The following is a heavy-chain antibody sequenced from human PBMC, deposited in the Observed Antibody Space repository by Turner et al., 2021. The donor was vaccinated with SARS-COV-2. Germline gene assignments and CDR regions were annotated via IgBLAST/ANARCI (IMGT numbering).Heavy chain of an antibody. CDR2: CAPEDCET. CDR3: ATDYDRVEATLLDY. Sequence: QLQEVRLGGQGNTPGASVNVPCRATGYTLIELSMHWVRQAPGKGLEWMGGCAPEDCETIYAQTFQGRVTMTEDTSTDTAYMELSSLRSEDTAVYYCATDYDRVEATLLDYWGQGTLVTVSS. V-gene: IGHV1-24*01. J-gene: IGHJ4*02. D-gene: IGHD1-26*01. CDR1: GYTLIELS.